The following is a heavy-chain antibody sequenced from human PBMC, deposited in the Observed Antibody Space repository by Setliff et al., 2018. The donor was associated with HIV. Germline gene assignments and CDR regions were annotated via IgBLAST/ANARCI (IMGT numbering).Heavy chain of an antibody. CDR1: GGSISSGGYY. CDR2: IYYSGST. V-gene: IGHV4-31*03. J-gene: IGHJ4*02. D-gene: IGHD4-17*01. CDR3: ARDQTSNGDFDY. Sequence: SETLSLTCTVSGGSISSGGYYWSWIRQHPGKGLEWIGFIYYSGSTYHNPSLRSRVTISVDTSKNQFSLKLNSVTAADTAVYYCARDQTSNGDFDYWGQGTLVTVSS.